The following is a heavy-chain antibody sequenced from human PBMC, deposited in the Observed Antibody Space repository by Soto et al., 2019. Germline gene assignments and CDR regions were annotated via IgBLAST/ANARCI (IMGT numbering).Heavy chain of an antibody. D-gene: IGHD6-19*01. Sequence: ASVKVSCKASGYTFTGYYMHWVRQAPGQGVEWMGWINPNSGGTNYAQKFQGRVTMTRDTSISTAYMELSRLRSDDTAVYYCARAVAGPDHYFDYWGQGTLVTVSS. V-gene: IGHV1-2*02. J-gene: IGHJ4*02. CDR3: ARAVAGPDHYFDY. CDR2: INPNSGGT. CDR1: GYTFTGYY.